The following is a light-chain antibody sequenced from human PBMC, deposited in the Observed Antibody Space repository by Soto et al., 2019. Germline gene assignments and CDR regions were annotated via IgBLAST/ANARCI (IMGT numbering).Light chain of an antibody. J-gene: IGLJ1*01. CDR3: SSYTTSNTRQIV. Sequence: QSVLTQPAPVSGSPGQSITISCTGTSSDVGGYNYVSWYQHHPGKAPKLIIYDVTNRPSGVSNPFSGSKSGNTASLTISGLQPEDEADYYCSSYTTSNTRQIVFGTGTKLTVL. V-gene: IGLV2-14*03. CDR2: DVT. CDR1: SSDVGGYNY.